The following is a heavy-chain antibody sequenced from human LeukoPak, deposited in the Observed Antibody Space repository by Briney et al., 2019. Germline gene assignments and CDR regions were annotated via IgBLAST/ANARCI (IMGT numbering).Heavy chain of an antibody. V-gene: IGHV4-28*01. Sequence: PSDTLSLTXAVSGYSITSPNWWGWVRQPPGKGLEWIGYIFNSGNAYYNPSLKSRISMSVDTSKNQFSLNLSSVTAVDTAVYYCARSVDGGNSPFDYWGQGTLVTVSS. D-gene: IGHD4-23*01. CDR2: IFNSGNA. J-gene: IGHJ4*02. CDR3: ARSVDGGNSPFDY. CDR1: GYSITSPNW.